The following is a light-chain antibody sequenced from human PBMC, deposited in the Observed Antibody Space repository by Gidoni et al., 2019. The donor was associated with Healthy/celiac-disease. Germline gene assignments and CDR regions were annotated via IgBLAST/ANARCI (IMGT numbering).Light chain of an antibody. CDR3: QQSYSTPRA. CDR2: AAS. Sequence: DIQMTPSPSSLSASAGDRVTITCRASQSISSYLNWYQQKPGKAPKLLIYAASSLQSGVPSRFSGSGSETDFTLTISSLQPEDFATYYCQQSYSTPRAFGEGTKVEIK. CDR1: QSISSY. J-gene: IGKJ4*01. V-gene: IGKV1-39*01.